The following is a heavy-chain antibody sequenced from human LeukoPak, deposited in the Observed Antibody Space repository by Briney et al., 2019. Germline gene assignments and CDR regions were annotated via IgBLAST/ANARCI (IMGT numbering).Heavy chain of an antibody. CDR1: RYTFTSYA. V-gene: IGHV7-4-1*02. CDR2: INTNTGNP. D-gene: IGHD3-3*01. J-gene: IGHJ4*02. Sequence: ASVKVSCKASRYTFTSYAMNWLRQAPGQGLEWMGWINTNTGNPTYAQGFTGRFVFSLDTSVSTAYLQISSLKAEDTAVYYCARDLSNYDFWSGYYTGPFDYWGQGTLVTVSS. CDR3: ARDLSNYDFWSGYYTGPFDY.